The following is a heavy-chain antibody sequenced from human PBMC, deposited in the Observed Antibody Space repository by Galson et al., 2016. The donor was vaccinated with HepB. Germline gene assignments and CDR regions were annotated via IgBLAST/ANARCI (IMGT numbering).Heavy chain of an antibody. CDR1: GASITTNNW. Sequence: SETLSLTCAVSGASITTNNWWSWVRQSPGKGLEWIGEVYHSGITNYNPSLKSRVTMSIDKSKNEFSLQLTSVTVADTAVYFCSKSAPIRFLEWSNRSVFEYGGQGTLVTVSS. J-gene: IGHJ4*02. V-gene: IGHV4-4*02. CDR2: VYHSGIT. CDR3: SKSAPIRFLEWSNRSVFEY. D-gene: IGHD3-3*01.